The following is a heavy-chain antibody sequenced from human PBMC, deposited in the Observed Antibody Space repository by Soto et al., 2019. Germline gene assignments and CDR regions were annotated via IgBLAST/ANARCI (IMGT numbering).Heavy chain of an antibody. CDR1: GFTFSDAW. Sequence: GGSLRLSCAGSGFTFSDAWMNWVRQAPGKGLEWVGRVKSKSHGGTTDYAAPVKGRFTISRDDSENTVFLQMNSLKTEDTAVYYCATGGYYPDYWGQGTLVTVSS. CDR2: VKSKSHGGTT. D-gene: IGHD3-10*01. V-gene: IGHV3-15*01. CDR3: ATGGYYPDY. J-gene: IGHJ4*02.